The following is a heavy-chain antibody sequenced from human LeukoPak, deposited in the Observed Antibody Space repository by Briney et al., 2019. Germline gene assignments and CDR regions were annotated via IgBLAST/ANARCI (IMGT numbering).Heavy chain of an antibody. V-gene: IGHV4-59*01. Sequence: SETLSLTCTVSGGSISSYYWSWIRQPPGKGLEWIGYISYSGSTNYNPSLKSRVTISVDTSKNQFSLKLSSVTAADTAVYNCARDPHSSGWYDYWGQGTLVTVSS. J-gene: IGHJ4*02. CDR2: ISYSGST. CDR3: ARDPHSSGWYDY. D-gene: IGHD6-19*01. CDR1: GGSISSYY.